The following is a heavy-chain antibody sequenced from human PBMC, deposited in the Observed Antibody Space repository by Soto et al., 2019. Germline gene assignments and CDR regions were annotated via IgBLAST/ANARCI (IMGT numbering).Heavy chain of an antibody. CDR2: ISGSGGRT. CDR3: AKSVGASSWYNFDC. Sequence: EVQLLEFGGGLVQPGGSLRLSCAASGFTFSSYAMSWVRQAPGKGLEWVSSISGSGGRTYYADSVKGRFTISRHNPKNPLYLQMNSLRAEDTAVYYCAKSVGASSWYNFDCWGQGTVVTVSS. J-gene: IGHJ4*02. D-gene: IGHD6-13*01. V-gene: IGHV3-23*01. CDR1: GFTFSSYA.